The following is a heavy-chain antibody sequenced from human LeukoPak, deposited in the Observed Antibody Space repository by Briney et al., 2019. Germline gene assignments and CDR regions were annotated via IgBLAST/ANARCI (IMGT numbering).Heavy chain of an antibody. Sequence: ASVKVSCKASGYTFTSYGISWVRQAPGQGLEWMGRINPNSGGTNYAQKFQGRVTMTRDTSISTAYMELSRLRSDDTAVYYCARELKAPPGAFDIWGQGTMVTVSS. CDR3: ARELKAPPGAFDI. J-gene: IGHJ3*02. CDR2: INPNSGGT. CDR1: GYTFTSYG. V-gene: IGHV1-2*06.